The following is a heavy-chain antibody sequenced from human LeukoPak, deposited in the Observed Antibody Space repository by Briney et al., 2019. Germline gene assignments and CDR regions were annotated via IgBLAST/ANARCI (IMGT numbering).Heavy chain of an antibody. Sequence: ASVKVSCKASGYTFTGYYMHWVRQAPGQGLEWMGWINPNSGGTNYAQKFQGRVTMTRDTSISTAYMELSRLRSDDTAVYYCARDRQQLVFTGWFDPWGQGTLVTVSS. J-gene: IGHJ5*02. CDR3: ARDRQQLVFTGWFDP. D-gene: IGHD6-13*01. CDR2: INPNSGGT. V-gene: IGHV1-2*02. CDR1: GYTFTGYY.